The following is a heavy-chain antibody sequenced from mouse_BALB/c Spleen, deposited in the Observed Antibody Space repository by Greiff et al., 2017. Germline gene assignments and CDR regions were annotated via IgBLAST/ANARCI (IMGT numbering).Heavy chain of an antibody. D-gene: IGHD1-1*02. CDR3: ARDGSYAMDY. CDR1: GFTFSSYA. J-gene: IGHJ4*01. V-gene: IGHV5-6-5*01. Sequence: EVKVEESGGGLVKPGGSLKLSCAASGFTFSSYAMSWVRQTPEKRLEWVASISSGGSTYYPDSVKGRFTISRDNARNILYLQMSSLRSEDTAMYYCARDGSYAMDYWGQGTSVTVSS. CDR2: ISSGGST.